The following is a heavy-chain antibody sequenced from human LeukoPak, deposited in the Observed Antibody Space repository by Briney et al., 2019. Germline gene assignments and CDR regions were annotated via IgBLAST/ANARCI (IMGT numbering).Heavy chain of an antibody. V-gene: IGHV3-11*04. CDR1: GFTFSDHF. Sequence: GGSLRLSCAASGFTFSDHFMSWIRQSPGKGLEWVAYICSGGSPMYHVDSVKGRSTISRDNAKNSLYLEIHSLRVEDTGVYYCVRDSHYYDTTDPKYRLDYWGQGTLVSVSS. J-gene: IGHJ4*02. CDR2: ICSGGSPM. CDR3: VRDSHYYDTTDPKYRLDY. D-gene: IGHD3-22*01.